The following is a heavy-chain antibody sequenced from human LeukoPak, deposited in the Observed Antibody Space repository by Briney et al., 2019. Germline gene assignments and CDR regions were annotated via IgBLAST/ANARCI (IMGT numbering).Heavy chain of an antibody. CDR2: IYHTGNT. CDR3: ARGPGRNIVVVPAAIDFDY. CDR1: FYSISSGYY. J-gene: IGHJ4*02. Sequence: SETLSLTCTVSFYSISSGYYWGWIRQPPGKGLEWIGNIYHTGNTYYNPSLKSRVTISVDTSKNQFSLKLSSVTAADTAVYYCARGPGRNIVVVPAAIDFDYWGQGTLVTVSS. D-gene: IGHD2-2*01. V-gene: IGHV4-38-2*02.